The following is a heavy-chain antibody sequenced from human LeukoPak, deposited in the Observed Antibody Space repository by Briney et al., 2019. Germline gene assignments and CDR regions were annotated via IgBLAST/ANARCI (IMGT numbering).Heavy chain of an antibody. CDR2: IYYNGGT. D-gene: IGHD5-24*01. CDR1: GGSISSNNHY. V-gene: IGHV4-39*01. J-gene: IGHJ2*01. Sequence: SETPSLTCSVSGGSISSNNHYWGWIRQPPGKGLEWIGNIYYNGGTYYNPSLKSRVTISVDTSKNQFSLKLTTVTAADTAVYYCARRNNYSHWYFDLWGRGTLVTVSS. CDR3: ARRNNYSHWYFDL.